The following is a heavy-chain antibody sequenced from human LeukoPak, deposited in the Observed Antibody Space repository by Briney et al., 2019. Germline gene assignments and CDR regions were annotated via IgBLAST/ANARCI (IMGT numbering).Heavy chain of an antibody. D-gene: IGHD2-15*01. J-gene: IGHJ6*04. CDR3: ARYCSGGSCYFRYYYYGMDV. CDR2: ISSSGSTI. Sequence: QPGGSLRLSCAAPGFTFSSYEMNWVRQAPGKGLEWVSYISSSGSTIYYADSVKGRFTNSRDNAKDSLYLQMNSLRAEDTAGYYCARYCSGGSCYFRYYYYGMDVWGKGTTVTVSS. V-gene: IGHV3-48*03. CDR1: GFTFSSYE.